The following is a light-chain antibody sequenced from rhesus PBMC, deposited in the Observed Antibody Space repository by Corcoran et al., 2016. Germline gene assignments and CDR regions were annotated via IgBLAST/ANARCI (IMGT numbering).Light chain of an antibody. CDR1: QGISSW. CDR3: QQYSSRPYS. J-gene: IGKJ2*01. Sequence: DIQMTQSPSSLSASVGDTVTITCRASQGISSWLAWYQQTPGNAPKLLIYKASSLQSGVPSRFSGSGSGTDVTLTISSLQSEDFATYYCQQYSSRPYSFGQGTKVEIK. CDR2: KAS. V-gene: IGKV1-22*01.